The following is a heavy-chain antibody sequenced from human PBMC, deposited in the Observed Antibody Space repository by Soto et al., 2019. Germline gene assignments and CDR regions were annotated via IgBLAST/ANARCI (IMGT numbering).Heavy chain of an antibody. J-gene: IGHJ6*02. V-gene: IGHV4-34*01. Sequence: QVQLQQWGAGLLKPSETLSLTCAVYGGSFSGYYWSWLRQPPGKGPEWIGEINYSGSTKYNPSLESRVTISVDTSKNQFSLKLNSVSAADAAVYYCARTGGMDVWSQGATVTVSS. CDR3: ARTGGMDV. CDR2: INYSGST. CDR1: GGSFSGYY.